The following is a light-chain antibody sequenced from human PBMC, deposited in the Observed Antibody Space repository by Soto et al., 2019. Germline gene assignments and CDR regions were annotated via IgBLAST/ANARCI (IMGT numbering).Light chain of an antibody. CDR3: VPWDDSLNAPV. V-gene: IGLV1-44*01. CDR2: SND. J-gene: IGLJ2*01. CDR1: RSNIGSNT. Sequence: QAVVTRPPSASGTPGQRVIISCSGSRSNIGSNTVNWYQQLPGRAPRLLMFSNDQRPSGVPDRFSGSKSGTSASLAISGLQSEDEADYYCVPWDDSLNAPVFGGGTKLTVL.